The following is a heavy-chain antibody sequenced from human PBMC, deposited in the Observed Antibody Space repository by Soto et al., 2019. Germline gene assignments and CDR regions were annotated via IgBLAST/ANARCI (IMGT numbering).Heavy chain of an antibody. CDR1: GFTFSSFG. J-gene: IGHJ4*02. CDR3: AKRLLRGTTLSVLDY. CDR2: LSYDGSKE. Sequence: GGSLRLSCAASGFTFSSFGMHWVRQAPGKGPEWVALLSYDGSKEYYADSVKGRFSVSRDNSKNTLYLQMNSLRVEDTAVYFCAKRLLRGTTLSVLDYWGRGTLVTVS. D-gene: IGHD4-17*01. V-gene: IGHV3-30*18.